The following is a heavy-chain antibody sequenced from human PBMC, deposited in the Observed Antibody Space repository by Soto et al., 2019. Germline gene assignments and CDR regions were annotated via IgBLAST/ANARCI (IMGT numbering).Heavy chain of an antibody. Sequence: QVQLVQSGAEVKKPGASVKVSCKASGYTFTSYDINWVRQATGQGLEWMGWMNPNSGNTGYAQKFQGRVTMTRNTSISTAYMELSSXXXEXXXVXXCARDKVGMVDYWGQGTLVTVSS. CDR1: GYTFTSYD. CDR2: MNPNSGNT. J-gene: IGHJ4*02. V-gene: IGHV1-8*01. CDR3: ARDKVGMVDY. D-gene: IGHD5-12*01.